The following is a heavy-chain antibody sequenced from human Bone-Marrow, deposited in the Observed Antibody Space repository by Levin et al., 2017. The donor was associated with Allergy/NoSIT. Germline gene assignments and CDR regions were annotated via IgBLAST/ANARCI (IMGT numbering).Heavy chain of an antibody. V-gene: IGHV3-74*01. J-gene: IGHJ5*02. CDR1: GFSFSDYW. CDR3: VRDPYSTSSIVQRGFWFDP. CDR2: ISSDGSST. D-gene: IGHD6-6*01. Sequence: GGSLRLSCAASGFSFSDYWMYWIRQAPGKGPEWVSRISSDGSSTRYADSVRGRFTISRDNAKNMLYLQMNSLRAEDTAVYYCVRDPYSTSSIVQRGFWFDPWGQGTLVTVSS.